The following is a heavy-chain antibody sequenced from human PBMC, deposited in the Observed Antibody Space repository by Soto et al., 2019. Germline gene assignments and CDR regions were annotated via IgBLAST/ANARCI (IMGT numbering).Heavy chain of an antibody. Sequence: PGGSLRLSCSASGFTFSSYAMSWVRQAPGKGLEWVSAISGSGGSTYYADSVKGRFTISRDNSKNTLYLQMNSLRAEDTAVYYCATTPRWWGVYFDYWGQGTLVTVSS. CDR2: ISGSGGST. J-gene: IGHJ4*02. CDR3: ATTPRWWGVYFDY. V-gene: IGHV3-23*01. CDR1: GFTFSSYA. D-gene: IGHD2-15*01.